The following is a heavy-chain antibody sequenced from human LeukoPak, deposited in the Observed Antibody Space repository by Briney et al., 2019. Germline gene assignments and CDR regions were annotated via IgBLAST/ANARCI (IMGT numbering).Heavy chain of an antibody. D-gene: IGHD1-26*01. CDR2: ITRSSSTI. CDR1: GFTFSSYE. J-gene: IGHJ6*02. Sequence: GGSLRLSCAASGFTFSSYEMNWVRQAPGKGLEWVSYITRSSSTIYYADSVKGRFTISRDNDKNLLYLQMNSLRAEDTAVYYCAGDGASAPKYYYYGMDVWGQGTTVTVSS. V-gene: IGHV3-48*03. CDR3: AGDGASAPKYYYYGMDV.